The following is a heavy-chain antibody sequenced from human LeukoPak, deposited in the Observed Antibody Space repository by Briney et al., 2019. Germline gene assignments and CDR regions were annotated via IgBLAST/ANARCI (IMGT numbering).Heavy chain of an antibody. J-gene: IGHJ6*02. CDR2: INYGGST. V-gene: IGHV4-61*01. CDR3: ARGDPYYYYYGMDV. CDR1: GGSISSGSYY. Sequence: SETLSLTCTVSGGSISSGSYYWSWIRQPPGKGLEWIAYINYGGSTNYNPSLKSRVTISVDTSKNQFSLKLSSVTAADTAVYYCARGDPYYYYYGMDVWGQGTTVTVSS.